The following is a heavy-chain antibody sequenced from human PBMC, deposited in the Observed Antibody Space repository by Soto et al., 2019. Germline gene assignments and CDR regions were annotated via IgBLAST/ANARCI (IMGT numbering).Heavy chain of an antibody. D-gene: IGHD3-3*01. V-gene: IGHV3-11*01. CDR2: ISSSGSTI. CDR3: AREPVFGVVPWFDP. Sequence: GGSLRLSCAASGFTFSDYYMSWIRQAPGEGLEWVSYISSSGSTIYYADSVKGRFTISRDNAKNSLYLQMNSLRAEDTAVYYCAREPVFGVVPWFDPWGQGTLVTVSS. CDR1: GFTFSDYY. J-gene: IGHJ5*02.